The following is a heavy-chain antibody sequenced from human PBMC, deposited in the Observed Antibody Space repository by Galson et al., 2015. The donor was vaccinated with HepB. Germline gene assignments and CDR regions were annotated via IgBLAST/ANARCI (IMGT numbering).Heavy chain of an antibody. CDR3: ARDQSGYSSSSGLDS. D-gene: IGHD6-6*01. J-gene: IGHJ4*02. CDR2: INPSGGST. V-gene: IGHV1-46*01. CDR1: GYTFTNYY. Sequence: SVKVSCKASGYTFTNYYIHWVRQAPGQGLEWMGMINPSGGSTNFAQEFQGRVTMTTDTSTTAVHMDLTNLTFEDTAVYYCARDQSGYSSSSGLDSWGQGTLVTVSS.